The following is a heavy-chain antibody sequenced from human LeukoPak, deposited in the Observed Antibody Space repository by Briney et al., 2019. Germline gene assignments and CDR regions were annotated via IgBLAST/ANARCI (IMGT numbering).Heavy chain of an antibody. V-gene: IGHV1-2*02. Sequence: ASVKDSCKASGYTFTGYYMHWVRQAPGQGLEWMGWINPNSGGTNYQGRVTMTRDTSISTAYMELSRLRSDDTAVYYCARDPTAVADSYYFDYWGQGTLVTVSS. CDR3: ARDPTAVADSYYFDY. D-gene: IGHD6-19*01. CDR1: GYTFTGYY. J-gene: IGHJ4*02. CDR2: INPNSGGT.